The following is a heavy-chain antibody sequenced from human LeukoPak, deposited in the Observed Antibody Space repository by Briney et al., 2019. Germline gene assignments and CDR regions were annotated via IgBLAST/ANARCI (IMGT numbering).Heavy chain of an antibody. V-gene: IGHV4-34*01. CDR2: INHSGST. CDR1: GGSFSGYY. CDR3: ASLSRFAHYYGMDV. J-gene: IGHJ6*02. Sequence: SETRSLTCAVYGGSFSGYYWSWIRQPPGKGLEWIGEINHSGSTNYNPSLKSRVTISVDTSKNQFSLKLSSVTAADTAVYYCASLSRFAHYYGMDVWGQGTTVTVSS. D-gene: IGHD2-2*01.